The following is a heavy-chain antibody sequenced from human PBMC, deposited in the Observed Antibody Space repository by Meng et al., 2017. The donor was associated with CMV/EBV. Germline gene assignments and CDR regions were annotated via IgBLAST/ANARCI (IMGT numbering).Heavy chain of an antibody. CDR3: ARDYSPRITMIVVAHLGY. D-gene: IGHD3-22*01. V-gene: IGHV1-18*01. Sequence: ASVKVSCKASGYTFTSYGISWVRQAPGQGLEWMGWISAYNGNTNYAQKLQGRVTMTTDTSTSTAYMELRSLRSDDTAVYYCARDYSPRITMIVVAHLGYWGQGTLVTSPQ. CDR1: GYTFTSYG. J-gene: IGHJ4*02. CDR2: ISAYNGNT.